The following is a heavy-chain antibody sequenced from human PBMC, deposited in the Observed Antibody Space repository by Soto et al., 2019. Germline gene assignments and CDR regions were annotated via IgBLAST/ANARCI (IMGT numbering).Heavy chain of an antibody. Sequence: QVQLVESGGGVVQPGRSLRLSCAASGFTFSSYGMHWVRQAPGKGLEWVAVITQDGRNQYYADSVKGRFIISRDNSKSFLYLQMNTLTTEDTAVYYCATGAAFYYDTSRFWGQGTLVTVSS. D-gene: IGHD3-22*01. CDR1: GFTFSSYG. V-gene: IGHV3-30*03. CDR3: ATGAAFYYDTSRF. J-gene: IGHJ4*02. CDR2: ITQDGRNQ.